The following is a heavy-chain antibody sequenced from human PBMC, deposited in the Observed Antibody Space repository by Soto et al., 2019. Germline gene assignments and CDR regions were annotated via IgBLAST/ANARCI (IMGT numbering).Heavy chain of an antibody. CDR3: ARAHHSSAAGTGGFQH. D-gene: IGHD6-13*01. Sequence: QVQLVESGGGVVQPGRSLRLSCAASGFTFSSYAMHWVRQAPGKGLEWVAVISYDGSNKYYADSVKGRFTISRDNSKNTLYLQMNSLRAEDTAVYYCARAHHSSAAGTGGFQHWVQGTLVTVSS. V-gene: IGHV3-30-3*01. CDR1: GFTFSSYA. CDR2: ISYDGSNK. J-gene: IGHJ1*01.